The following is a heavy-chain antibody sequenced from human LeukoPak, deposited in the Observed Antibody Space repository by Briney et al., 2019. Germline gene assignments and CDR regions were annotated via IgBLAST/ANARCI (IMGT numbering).Heavy chain of an antibody. CDR3: ARDRSSGYYSDAFDI. D-gene: IGHD3-22*01. V-gene: IGHV4-38-2*02. Sequence: SETLSLTCTVSGYSISSGYYWGWIRQPPGKGLEWVGSIDRSGGPYYNPSLKSRVTMSVDTSKNQLSLKLTSVTAADMAVYYCARDRSSGYYSDAFDIWGQGTMVTVSS. CDR2: IDRSGGP. J-gene: IGHJ3*02. CDR1: GYSISSGYY.